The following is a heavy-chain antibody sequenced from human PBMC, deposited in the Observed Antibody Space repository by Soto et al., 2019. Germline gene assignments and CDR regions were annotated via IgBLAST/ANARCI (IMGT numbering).Heavy chain of an antibody. CDR2: IYYSGIT. Sequence: SATLSITCTVSGGSISSYYWSWIRQPPGKGLEWIGYIYYSGITNYNPSLKSRVTISVDTSKNQFSLKLSSVTAADTAVYYCARDLGGYANYWGQGTLVTVS. CDR1: GGSISSYY. D-gene: IGHD5-12*01. J-gene: IGHJ4*02. V-gene: IGHV4-59*01. CDR3: ARDLGGYANY.